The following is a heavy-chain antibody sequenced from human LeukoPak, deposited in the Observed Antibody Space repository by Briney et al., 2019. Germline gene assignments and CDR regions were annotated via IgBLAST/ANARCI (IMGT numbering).Heavy chain of an antibody. V-gene: IGHV4-39*01. D-gene: IGHD3-3*01. Sequence: PSETLSLTCIVSGDSVSSSRYYWGWIRQPPGRGLEWIGSIYYSGTTFYNPSLKSRVTISVDTSKNQFSMKLTSVTAADTAVYFCARQDYDFWSGYYDYWSQGTLVTVSS. CDR3: ARQDYDFWSGYYDY. J-gene: IGHJ4*02. CDR2: IYYSGTT. CDR1: GDSVSSSRYY.